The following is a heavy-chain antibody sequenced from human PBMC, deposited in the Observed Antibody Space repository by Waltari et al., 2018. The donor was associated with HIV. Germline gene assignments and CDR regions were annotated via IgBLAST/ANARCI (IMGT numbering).Heavy chain of an antibody. CDR3: VKGPPCGGATCYAVFDY. CDR1: GYNFSSYP. CDR2: VDPDNGNT. Sequence: QVHLLQSGAEVKDPGASVTISCKASGYNFSSYPIHWVRQAPGKRPEWVAWVDPDNGNTKYSRKFQARVTVTRDEVAETAYMVLTGLRSEDTAVYYCVKGPPCGGATCYAVFDYWGHGTLVSVSS. V-gene: IGHV1-3*01. D-gene: IGHD3-16*01. J-gene: IGHJ4*01.